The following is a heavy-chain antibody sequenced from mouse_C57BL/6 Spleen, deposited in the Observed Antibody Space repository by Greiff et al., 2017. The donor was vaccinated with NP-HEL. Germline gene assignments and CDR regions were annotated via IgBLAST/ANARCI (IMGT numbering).Heavy chain of an antibody. D-gene: IGHD2-3*01. CDR3: ARRAYDGYLYAMDY. CDR1: GYSFTDYN. J-gene: IGHJ4*01. V-gene: IGHV1-39*01. Sequence: VQLKESGPELVKPGASVKISCKASGYSFTDYNMNWVKQSNGKSLEWIGVINPNYGTTSYNQKFKGKATLTVDQSSSTAYMQLNSLTSEDSAVYYCARRAYDGYLYAMDYWGQGTSVTVSS. CDR2: INPNYGTT.